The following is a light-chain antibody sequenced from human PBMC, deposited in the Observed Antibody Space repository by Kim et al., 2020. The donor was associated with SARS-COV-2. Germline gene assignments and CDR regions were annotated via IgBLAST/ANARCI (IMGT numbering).Light chain of an antibody. CDR3: QQSHTAPLLT. J-gene: IGKJ4*01. V-gene: IGKV1-39*01. CDR2: AAS. Sequence: DIQMTQSPSSLAASVGDRVTIACRASQSINAYLNWYQQKTGKAPILLIYAASTLQSGVPSRFSGSGSGTDFTLTISSLQPEDFATYYCQQSHTAPLLTFGGGTKVDIK. CDR1: QSINAY.